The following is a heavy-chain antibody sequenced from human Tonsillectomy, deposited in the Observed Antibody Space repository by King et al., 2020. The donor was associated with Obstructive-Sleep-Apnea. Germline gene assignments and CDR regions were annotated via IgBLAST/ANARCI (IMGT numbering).Heavy chain of an antibody. J-gene: IGHJ4*02. CDR2: ISGSGGNT. D-gene: IGHD3-22*01. CDR3: ASFAQWLSAQVDY. CDR1: GFTFSSYA. V-gene: IGHV3-23*04. Sequence: VQLVESGGGLLQPGGSLRLSCAASGFTFSSYAMSWVRQAPGKGLEWVSGISGSGGNTYYADSVKGRFTISRDNSKNTLYLQMNSLRAEDTAVYYCASFAQWLSAQVDYWGQGTPVTVSS.